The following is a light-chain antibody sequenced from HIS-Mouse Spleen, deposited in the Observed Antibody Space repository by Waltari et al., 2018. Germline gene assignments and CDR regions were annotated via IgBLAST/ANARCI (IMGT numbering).Light chain of an antibody. CDR3: QQYYSYPWT. Sequence: IRMTQSPSSFSASTGDRVTIPCRASQGISSYLAWYQQKPGKAPKLLIYAASTLQSGVPSRFSGSGSGTDFTLTISCLQSEDFATYYCQQYYSYPWTFGQGTKVEIK. V-gene: IGKV1-8*01. CDR2: AAS. CDR1: QGISSY. J-gene: IGKJ1*01.